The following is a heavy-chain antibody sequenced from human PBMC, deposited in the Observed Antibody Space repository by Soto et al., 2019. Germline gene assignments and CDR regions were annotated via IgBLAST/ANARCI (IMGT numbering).Heavy chain of an antibody. CDR1: GGTFSSYA. V-gene: IGHV1-69*05. CDR3: ARDHVVRGSYYDY. J-gene: IGHJ4*02. CDR2: IIPIFGIA. D-gene: IGHD1-26*01. Sequence: QVQLVQSRAEVKKPGSSVKVSCKASGGTFSSYAISWVRQAPGQGLEWMGGIIPIFGIANYAQKFQGRVTMTTDTSTSTAYMELRSLRSDDTAMYYCARDHVVRGSYYDYWGQGTLVTVSS.